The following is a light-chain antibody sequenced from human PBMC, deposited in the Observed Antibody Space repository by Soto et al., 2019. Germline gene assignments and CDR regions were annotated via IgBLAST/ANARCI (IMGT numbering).Light chain of an antibody. J-gene: IGKJ2*01. CDR3: QQSSNSPMYT. V-gene: IGKV1-39*01. CDR2: AAS. CDR1: QSIAYY. Sequence: DIQLIQSPSSLSASVGDRVSITCRASQSIAYYLNWFQQRPGQAPKLLSYAASSLQSGVPSRFSGSGSGTDFTLTISSLQPEDSATYYCQQSSNSPMYTFGQGTKL.